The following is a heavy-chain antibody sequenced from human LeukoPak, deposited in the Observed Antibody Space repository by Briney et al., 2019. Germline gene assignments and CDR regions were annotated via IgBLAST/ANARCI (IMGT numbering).Heavy chain of an antibody. Sequence: GSSVKVSCKASGGTFSSYAISWVRQAPGQGLEWMGGIIPIFGTANYAQKFQGRVTITADESTSTAYMELSSLRSEDTAVYYCARRPTTVVTLYYFDYWGQGTLVTVSS. D-gene: IGHD4-23*01. CDR1: GGTFSSYA. V-gene: IGHV1-69*01. CDR3: ARRPTTVVTLYYFDY. J-gene: IGHJ4*02. CDR2: IIPIFGTA.